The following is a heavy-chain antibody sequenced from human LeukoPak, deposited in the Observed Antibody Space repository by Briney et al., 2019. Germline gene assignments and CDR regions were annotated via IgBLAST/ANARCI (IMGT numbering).Heavy chain of an antibody. J-gene: IGHJ4*02. CDR1: GFTFDDYG. CDR3: ARGDRHYYDSSGYFDY. D-gene: IGHD3-22*01. Sequence: AGGSLRLSCAASGFTFDDYGMSWVRHAPGKGLEWVSGINWNGGSTGYADSVKGRFTISRDNAKNSLYLQMNSLRAEDTALYYCARGDRHYYDSSGYFDYWGQGTLVTVSS. V-gene: IGHV3-20*04. CDR2: INWNGGST.